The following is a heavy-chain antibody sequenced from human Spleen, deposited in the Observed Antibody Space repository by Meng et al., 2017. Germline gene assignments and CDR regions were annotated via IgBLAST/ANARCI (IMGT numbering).Heavy chain of an antibody. Sequence: ASVKVSCKASGYTFTSYYMHWVRQAPGQGLEWMGIINPSGGSTSYAQKFQGRVTMTRDTSTSTVYMELSSLRSEDTAVYYCARDAIQLWLIDCYGMDVWGQGTTVTVAS. D-gene: IGHD5-18*01. CDR2: INPSGGST. V-gene: IGHV1-46*01. J-gene: IGHJ6*02. CDR1: GYTFTSYY. CDR3: ARDAIQLWLIDCYGMDV.